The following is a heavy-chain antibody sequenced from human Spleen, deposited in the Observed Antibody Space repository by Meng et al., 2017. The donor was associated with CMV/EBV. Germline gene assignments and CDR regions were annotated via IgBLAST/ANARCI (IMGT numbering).Heavy chain of an antibody. V-gene: IGHV3-23*01. CDR3: AKDIYYDSSGRLSP. CDR1: GFTFRSYE. J-gene: IGHJ5*02. CDR2: ISGSGEST. Sequence: GESLKISCAASGFTFRSYEMNWVRQAPGKGPEWVSAISGSGESTYYADSVKGRFIISRDNSQMTLFLEMHSLRVEDTAVYYCAKDIYYDSSGRLSPWGQGTLVTVSS. D-gene: IGHD3-22*01.